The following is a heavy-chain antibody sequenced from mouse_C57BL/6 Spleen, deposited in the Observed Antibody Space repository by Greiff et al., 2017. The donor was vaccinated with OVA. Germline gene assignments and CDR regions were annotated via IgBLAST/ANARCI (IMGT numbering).Heavy chain of an antibody. V-gene: IGHV1-4*01. D-gene: IGHD2-1*01. CDR3: ARIGNYDYFDV. Sequence: QVQLQQSGAELARPGASVKMSCKASGYTFTSYTMHWVKQRPGQGLEWIGYINPSSGYTKYNQKFKDKATLTADKSSSTAYMQLSSLTSEDSAVYYCARIGNYDYFDVWGTGTTVTVSS. CDR2: INPSSGYT. CDR1: GYTFTSYT. J-gene: IGHJ1*03.